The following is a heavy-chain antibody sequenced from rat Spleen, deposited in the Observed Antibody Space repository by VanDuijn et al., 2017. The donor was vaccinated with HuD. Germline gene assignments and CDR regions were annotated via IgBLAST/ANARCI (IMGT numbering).Heavy chain of an antibody. V-gene: IGHV5-29*01. CDR2: ISYDGSNT. J-gene: IGHJ3*01. CDR1: GFTFSDYY. CDR3: ARPSYGFPFAY. D-gene: IGHD1-3*01. Sequence: EVQLVESDGGLVQPGRSLKLSCSASGFTFSDYYMAWVRQAPTKGLEWVATISYDGSNTYYRDSVKGRFTISRDNGKSTLYLQMDSLRSEDTATYYCARPSYGFPFAYWGQGTLVTVSS.